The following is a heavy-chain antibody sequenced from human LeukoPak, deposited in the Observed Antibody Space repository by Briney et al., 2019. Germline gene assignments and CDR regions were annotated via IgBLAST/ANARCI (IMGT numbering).Heavy chain of an antibody. CDR2: IYSSGST. V-gene: IGHV4-4*07. CDR3: ARGPPPDFDC. Sequence: SETLSLTCTVSGGSISTYYWSWIRQPAGKGLEWIGRIYSSGSTDYNPSLKSRVTMSIDTSKNQFSLKLSSVTAADTAMYYCARGPPPDFDCWSQGTLVTVSS. CDR1: GGSISTYY. J-gene: IGHJ4*02.